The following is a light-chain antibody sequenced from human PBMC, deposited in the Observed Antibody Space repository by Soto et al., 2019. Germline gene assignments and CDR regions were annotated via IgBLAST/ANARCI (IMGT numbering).Light chain of an antibody. CDR2: EAS. J-gene: IGKJ2*04. CDR1: HGFGNY. CDR3: KPYKDSPXVCS. V-gene: IGKV1-5*01. Sequence: DIQLTQSPSTLSASVLYRFIITCRAIHGFGNYLAWYHQKPGKAPKHLIYEASNLRSGVPSRFSGSASGTELTIPITGLQPDDFATYYCKPYKDSPXVCSCGQGTKV.